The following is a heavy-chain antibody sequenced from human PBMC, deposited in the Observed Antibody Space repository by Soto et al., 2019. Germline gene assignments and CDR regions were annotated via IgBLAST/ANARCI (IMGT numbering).Heavy chain of an antibody. CDR1: GGTFSSYA. CDR3: ARYRGTGTTRFDY. V-gene: IGHV1-69*01. D-gene: IGHD1-7*01. Sequence: QVQLVQSGAEVKKPGSSVKVSCKASGGTFSSYAISWVRQAPGQGLEWMGGLIPIFGTANYAHKFQGRVTVAPDESTSRASVELCSLRTEDTAVYYCARYRGTGTTRFDYWGQGTMVTVSS. CDR2: LIPIFGTA. J-gene: IGHJ4*02.